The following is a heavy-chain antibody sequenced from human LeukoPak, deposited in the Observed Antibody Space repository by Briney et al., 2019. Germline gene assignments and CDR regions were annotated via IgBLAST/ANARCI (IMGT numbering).Heavy chain of an antibody. CDR2: IKQDGSEK. CDR3: ARDIDYEDY. CDR1: GFIFSSYW. V-gene: IGHV3-7*01. Sequence: PGGSLRLSCAASGFIFSSYWMSWVRQAPGKGLEWVANIKQDGSEKYYVDSVKGRFTISRDNAKNSLYLQMNSLRAEDTAVYYCARDIDYEDYWGQGTLVTVSS. D-gene: IGHD4-17*01. J-gene: IGHJ4*02.